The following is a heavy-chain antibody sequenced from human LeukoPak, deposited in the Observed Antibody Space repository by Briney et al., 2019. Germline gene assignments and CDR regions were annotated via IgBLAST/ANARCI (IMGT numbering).Heavy chain of an antibody. Sequence: ASVKVSCKASGYTFTSYGISWVRQAPGQGLEWMGWISAYNGNTNYARKLQGRVTMTTDTSTSTAYMELRSLRSDDTAVYYCARDGARYYYDSSGFADYWGQGTLVTVSS. CDR1: GYTFTSYG. J-gene: IGHJ4*02. V-gene: IGHV1-18*01. CDR2: ISAYNGNT. D-gene: IGHD3-22*01. CDR3: ARDGARYYYDSSGFADY.